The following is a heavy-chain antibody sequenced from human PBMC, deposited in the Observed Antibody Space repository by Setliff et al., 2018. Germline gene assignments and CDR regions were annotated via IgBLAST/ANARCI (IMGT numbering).Heavy chain of an antibody. Sequence: GGSLRLSCAASGFTFSSYAMSWVRQAPGKGLEWVSAISGSGGSTYYADSVKGRFTISRDNSKNMLYLQMNSLRAEDTALYYCARGYYYDMDVWGTGTTVTVSS. J-gene: IGHJ6*03. CDR2: ISGSGGST. V-gene: IGHV3-23*01. CDR3: ARGYYYDMDV. CDR1: GFTFSSYA.